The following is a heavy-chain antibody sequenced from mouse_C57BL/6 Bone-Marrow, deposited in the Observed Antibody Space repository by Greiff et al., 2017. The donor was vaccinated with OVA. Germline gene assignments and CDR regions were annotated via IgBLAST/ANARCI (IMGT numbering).Heavy chain of an antibody. CDR2: IDPEDGET. CDR1: GFNIKDYY. V-gene: IGHV14-2*01. CDR3: ARGYGNYGEFAY. D-gene: IGHD2-10*02. Sequence: EVKLVESGAELVKPGASVKLSCTASGFNIKDYYMHWVKPRTEQGLEWIGRIDPEDGETKYAPKFQGKATITADTSSNTAYLQLSSLTSEDTAVYYCARGYGNYGEFAYWGQGTLVTVSA. J-gene: IGHJ3*01.